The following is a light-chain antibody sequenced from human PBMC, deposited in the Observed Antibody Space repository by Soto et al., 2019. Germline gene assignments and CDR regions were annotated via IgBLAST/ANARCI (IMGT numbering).Light chain of an antibody. CDR1: SSDVGAHHS. V-gene: IGLV2-14*03. CDR3: SSFTDTGTVM. Sequence: QSVLTQPASVSGSPGQSFTIPCTGSSSDVGAHHSVSWYQQHPGKAPKLIIFDVSNRPSGVSNRFSGSKSGNTASLTISGFQPEDESDYSCSSFTDTGTVMFGGGTKVTAL. J-gene: IGLJ3*02. CDR2: DVS.